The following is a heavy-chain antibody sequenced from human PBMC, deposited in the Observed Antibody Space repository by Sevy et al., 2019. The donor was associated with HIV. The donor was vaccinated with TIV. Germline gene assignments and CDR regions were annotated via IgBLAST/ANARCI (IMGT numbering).Heavy chain of an antibody. D-gene: IGHD5-18*01. CDR3: ASSRSGYSYGNAFDI. CDR2: IYPGDSDT. V-gene: IGHV5-51*01. CDR1: GYSFTSYW. J-gene: IGHJ3*02. Sequence: GESLKISCKGSGYSFTSYWIGWVRQMPGKGLEWMGIIYPGDSDTRYSPSFQGQVTISADKSISTAYLQWGSLKASDTAMYYCASSRSGYSYGNAFDIWGQGTMVTVSS.